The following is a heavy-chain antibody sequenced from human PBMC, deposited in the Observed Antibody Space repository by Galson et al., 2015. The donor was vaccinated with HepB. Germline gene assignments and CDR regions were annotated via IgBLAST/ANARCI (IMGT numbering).Heavy chain of an antibody. CDR2: ISGSGGST. Sequence: SLRLSCAASGFTFSSYAMSWVRQAPGKGLEWVSAISGSGGSTYYADSVKGRFTISRDNSKNTLYLQMNSLRAEDTAVYYCAKVGGYSGSYTRGLDYWGQGTLVTVSS. V-gene: IGHV3-23*01. J-gene: IGHJ4*02. CDR1: GFTFSSYA. CDR3: AKVGGYSGSYTRGLDY. D-gene: IGHD1-26*01.